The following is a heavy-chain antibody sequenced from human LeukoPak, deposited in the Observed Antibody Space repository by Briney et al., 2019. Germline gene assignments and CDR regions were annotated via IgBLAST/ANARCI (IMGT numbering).Heavy chain of an antibody. J-gene: IGHJ6*03. Sequence: GGSLRLSCAASGFTFSSYSMNWVRQAPGKGLEWVSSISSSSSYIYYADSVKGRFTISRDNAKNSLYLQMNSLRAEDTALYYCAKDSGSDYYYYMDVWGKGTTVTVSS. D-gene: IGHD3-10*01. CDR1: GFTFSSYS. CDR3: AKDSGSDYYYYMDV. V-gene: IGHV3-21*04. CDR2: ISSSSSYI.